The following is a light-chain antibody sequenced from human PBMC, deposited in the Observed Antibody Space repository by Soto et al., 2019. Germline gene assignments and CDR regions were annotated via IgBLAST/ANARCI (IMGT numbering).Light chain of an antibody. CDR2: GAS. J-gene: IGKJ4*01. CDR1: QSVGSSY. CDR3: QHYNTSPFT. Sequence: EIVLTQSPGTLSLSPGERATLTCTASQSVGSSYLGWYQQKPGQAPRLLIYGASNRAIGIPDRFSGSGSGTDFTLTISGLEPEDFAVYFCQHYNTSPFTFGGGTRVEI. V-gene: IGKV3-20*01.